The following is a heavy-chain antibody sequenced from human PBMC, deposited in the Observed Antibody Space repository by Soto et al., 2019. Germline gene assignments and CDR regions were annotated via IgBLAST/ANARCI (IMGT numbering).Heavy chain of an antibody. J-gene: IGHJ3*02. CDR2: ISAYNGNT. D-gene: IGHD1-7*01. Sequence: QVQLVQSGAEVKKPGASVKVSCKASGYTFTSYGISWVRQAPGQGLEWMGWISAYNGNTNYAQKLRGRVTMTTDTSTSTAYMELRSLRSDDTAVYYCARDRYNWNYGLDAFDIWGQGTMVTVSS. CDR3: ARDRYNWNYGLDAFDI. CDR1: GYTFTSYG. V-gene: IGHV1-18*01.